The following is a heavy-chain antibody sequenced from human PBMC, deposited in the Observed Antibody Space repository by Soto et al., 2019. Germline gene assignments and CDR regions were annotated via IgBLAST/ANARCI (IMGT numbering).Heavy chain of an antibody. CDR1: GFTFDDYV. CDR2: ISWNSGSI. V-gene: IGHV3-9*01. Sequence: PGGSLRLSCAASGFTFDDYVMHWVRQAPGKGLEWVSGISWNSGSIGYADSVKGRFTISRDNAKNSLYLQMNSLRAEDTALYYCAKGVGGYRYYYYYGMDVWGQGTTVTVSS. CDR3: AKGVGGYRYYYYYGMDV. J-gene: IGHJ6*02. D-gene: IGHD5-12*01.